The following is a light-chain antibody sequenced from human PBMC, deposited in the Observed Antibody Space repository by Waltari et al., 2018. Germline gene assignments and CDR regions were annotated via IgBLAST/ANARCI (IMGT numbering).Light chain of an antibody. Sequence: QSVLTQPPSVSGAPGQRVTISCTGSGSNIGAGYDVHWYQQLPRAAPKLLIYGSSTRPLGVPDRFFGSTSGTSASLAITGLQAEDEADYYCQSYDTSLSVVFGGGTKL. CDR3: QSYDTSLSVV. V-gene: IGLV1-40*01. J-gene: IGLJ3*02. CDR1: GSNIGAGYD. CDR2: GSS.